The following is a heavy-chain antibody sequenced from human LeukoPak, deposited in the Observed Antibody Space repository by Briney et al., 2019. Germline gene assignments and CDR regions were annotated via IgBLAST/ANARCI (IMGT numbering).Heavy chain of an antibody. Sequence: GASVKVSCKASGYTFTGYYMHWVRQAPGQGLEWMGWINPNSGGTNYAQKFQGRVTMTRDTSISTAYMELSRLRSDDTAVYCCARDIGYCSGGSCYSWGQGTLVTVSS. D-gene: IGHD2-15*01. J-gene: IGHJ4*02. CDR2: INPNSGGT. CDR1: GYTFTGYY. CDR3: ARDIGYCSGGSCYS. V-gene: IGHV1-2*02.